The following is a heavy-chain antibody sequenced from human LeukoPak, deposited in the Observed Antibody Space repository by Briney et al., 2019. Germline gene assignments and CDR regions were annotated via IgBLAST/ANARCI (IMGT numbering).Heavy chain of an antibody. D-gene: IGHD2-8*02. CDR2: IYYSGST. CDR1: GGSISSGDYY. CDR3: ARRRAESSGPSFYYFYMDV. Sequence: SETLSLTCTVSGGSISSGDYYWSWIRQPPGKGLEWIGYIYYSGSTYYNPSLESRVTISVDTSRNQVSLNLRFVTAADTALYFCARRRAESSGPSFYYFYMDVWGKGTTVSVSS. V-gene: IGHV4-30-4*02. J-gene: IGHJ6*03.